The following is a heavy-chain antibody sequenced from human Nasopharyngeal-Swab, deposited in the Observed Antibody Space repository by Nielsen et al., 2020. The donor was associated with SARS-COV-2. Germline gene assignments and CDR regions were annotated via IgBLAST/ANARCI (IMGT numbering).Heavy chain of an antibody. J-gene: IGHJ4*02. CDR2: IYYTGHT. CDR3: ARGHKYSATWEHFDY. Sequence: SETLSLTCTVSGGSIGSRDYYWNWIRQSPGKGLEWIGYIYYTGHTYYNPSLRSRVAISADTSQNHFSLSLASVTAADTALYYCARGHKYSATWEHFDYWGRGTLVTVSS. CDR1: GGSIGSRDYY. V-gene: IGHV4-30-4*01. D-gene: IGHD6-6*01.